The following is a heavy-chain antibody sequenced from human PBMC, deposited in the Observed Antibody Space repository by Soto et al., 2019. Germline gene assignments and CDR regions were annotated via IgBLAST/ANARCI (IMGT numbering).Heavy chain of an antibody. CDR3: ARPQTMIAAAGHDAFDI. V-gene: IGHV3-21*01. CDR1: GFTFSSYS. CDR2: ISSSSSYI. Sequence: GGSLRLSCAASGFTFSSYSMNWVRQAPGKGLEWVSSISSSSSYIYYADSVKGRFTISRDNAKNSLYLQMNSLRAEDTAVYYCARPQTMIAAAGHDAFDIWGQGKMVTVSS. J-gene: IGHJ3*02. D-gene: IGHD6-13*01.